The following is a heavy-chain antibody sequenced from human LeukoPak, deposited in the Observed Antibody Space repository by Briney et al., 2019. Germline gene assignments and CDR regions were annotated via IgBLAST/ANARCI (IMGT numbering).Heavy chain of an antibody. J-gene: IGHJ3*02. V-gene: IGHV3-48*03. Sequence: GGSLRLSCAASGFSFSSYEMSWVRQAPGKGLEWISYISASGTLTHYADSVEGRFTISRDNAKNSLYLQMNSLRAEDTAVYYCAREYCGGDCYSVGPDAFDIWGQGTMVTVSS. CDR3: AREYCGGDCYSVGPDAFDI. D-gene: IGHD2-21*02. CDR1: GFSFSSYE. CDR2: ISASGTLT.